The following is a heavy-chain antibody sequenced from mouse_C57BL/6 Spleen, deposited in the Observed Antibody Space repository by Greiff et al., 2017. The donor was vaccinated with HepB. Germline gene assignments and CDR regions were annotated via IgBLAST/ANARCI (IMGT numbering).Heavy chain of an antibody. Sequence: EVQVVESGGGLVKPGGSLKLSCAASGFTFSSYTMSWVRQTPEKRLEWVATISGGGGNTYYPDSVKGRFTISRDNAKNTLYLQMSSLRSEDTALYYCARPGSSGYWFAYWGQGTLVTVSA. CDR2: ISGGGGNT. J-gene: IGHJ3*01. CDR3: ARPGSSGYWFAY. V-gene: IGHV5-9*01. CDR1: GFTFSSYT. D-gene: IGHD3-2*02.